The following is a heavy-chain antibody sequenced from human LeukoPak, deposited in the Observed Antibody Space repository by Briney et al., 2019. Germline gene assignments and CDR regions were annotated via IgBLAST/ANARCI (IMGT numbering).Heavy chain of an antibody. J-gene: IGHJ4*02. V-gene: IGHV4-59*01. CDR1: DGSISSYY. D-gene: IGHD3-10*01. CDR3: ARVLWFGEFWYYFDY. Sequence: SETLSLTCSVSDGSISSYYWSWIRQPPGKGLEWIGYIYYSGTTNYNPSPKSRLTISVDTSKNQFSLKLSSVTPADTAVYYCARVLWFGEFWYYFDYWGQGTLVTVSS. CDR2: IYYSGTT.